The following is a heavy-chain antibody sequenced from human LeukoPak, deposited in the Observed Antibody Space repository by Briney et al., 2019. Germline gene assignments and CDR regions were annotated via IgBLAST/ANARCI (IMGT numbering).Heavy chain of an antibody. CDR1: GGTLPTYG. V-gene: IGHV1-18*01. CDR2: VSTYNGHT. CDR3: ARPAKGAYYFYYMDV. D-gene: IGHD2-2*01. Sequence: GASVKVSCKASGGTLPTYGITWVRQAPGQGLEWMGWVSTYNGHTNYAQYLQGRVTMTRDTSTNTAYMELRGLRANDTAIYYCARPAKGAYYFYYMDVWGKGTTVTVSS. J-gene: IGHJ6*03.